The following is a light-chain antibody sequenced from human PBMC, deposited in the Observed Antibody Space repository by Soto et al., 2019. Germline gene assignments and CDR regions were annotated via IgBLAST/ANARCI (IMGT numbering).Light chain of an antibody. Sequence: DILMTQSPSYLSTSVAARVTVPCRASQNIRGFLHWYQQKSGIAPRLLIYGTSHLESGGPSRFGGSGSGTDFTLTITALQPEDSASYFCQQSFSNYLTYGGGTKVDI. CDR2: GTS. J-gene: IGKJ4*01. CDR1: QNIRGF. CDR3: QQSFSNYLT. V-gene: IGKV1-39*01.